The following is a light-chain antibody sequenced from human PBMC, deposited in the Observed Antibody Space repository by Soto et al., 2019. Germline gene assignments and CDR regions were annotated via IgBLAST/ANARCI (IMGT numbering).Light chain of an antibody. J-gene: IGLJ2*01. CDR3: GAWDDSLSVVL. CDR1: SANIGNNY. V-gene: IGLV1-51*01. Sequence: QSVLTQPPSVSAAPGQKVTISCSGSSANIGNNYVSWYQHLPGTAPKLVIYDSDRRPSEFPDRFSGSKSGTSATLDITGLQTGDEADYYCGAWDDSLSVVLFGGGTKLTVL. CDR2: DSD.